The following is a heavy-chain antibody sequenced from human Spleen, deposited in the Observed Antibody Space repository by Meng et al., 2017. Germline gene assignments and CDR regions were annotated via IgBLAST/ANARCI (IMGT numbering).Heavy chain of an antibody. CDR2: ISAYNGNT. Sequence: QVQLVQSGAQVKEPGASVTVSCNASGYTFTNYGITWVRQAPGQGLEWMGWISAYNGNTNYAQKFQGRVTMTTDTSTGTAYMALRSLRSDDTAVYYCAREGRNTILGIPEYYFDFWGQGTLVTVSS. CDR1: GYTFTNYG. D-gene: IGHD3-9*01. CDR3: AREGRNTILGIPEYYFDF. J-gene: IGHJ4*02. V-gene: IGHV1-18*01.